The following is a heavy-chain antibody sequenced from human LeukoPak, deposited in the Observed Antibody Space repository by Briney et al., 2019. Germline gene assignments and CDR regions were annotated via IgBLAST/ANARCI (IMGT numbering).Heavy chain of an antibody. V-gene: IGHV4-59*01. D-gene: IGHD1-26*01. J-gene: IGHJ4*02. Sequence: NTSETLSLTCTVSGGSIGSDYWSWIRQPPGKGLEWIGYIYYIGSTNYNPSLKSRITISVDTSKSHFTLKLSSVTAADTAVYYCARVVGATGSSDYWGQGTLVTVSS. CDR3: ARVVGATGSSDY. CDR2: IYYIGST. CDR1: GGSIGSDY.